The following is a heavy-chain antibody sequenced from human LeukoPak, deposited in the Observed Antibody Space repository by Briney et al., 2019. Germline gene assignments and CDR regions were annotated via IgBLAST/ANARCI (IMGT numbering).Heavy chain of an antibody. Sequence: ASVKVSCTASGYTFTSYGISWVRQAPGQGLEWIGWISAYNGNTNYAQKVQGRVTMTTDTSTNTAYMELRSLRPDDTAVYYCARAPYYYGSGSYYRGWGQGTLVTVSS. V-gene: IGHV1-18*01. CDR3: ARAPYYYGSGSYYRG. CDR2: ISAYNGNT. J-gene: IGHJ4*02. D-gene: IGHD3-10*01. CDR1: GYTFTSYG.